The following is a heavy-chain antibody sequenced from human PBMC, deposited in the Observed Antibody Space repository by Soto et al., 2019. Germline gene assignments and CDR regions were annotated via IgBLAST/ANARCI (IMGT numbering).Heavy chain of an antibody. CDR2: IYHSGST. V-gene: IGHV4-38-2*01. D-gene: IGHD5-12*01. CDR1: GYSISSGYY. Sequence: SETLSLTCAVSGYSISSGYYWGWIRQPPGKGLEWIGSIYHSGSTYYNPSLKSRVTISVDTSKNQFSLKLSSVTAADTAVYYCARAPGDIVYYFDYWGQGTMVTVSS. J-gene: IGHJ4*02. CDR3: ARAPGDIVYYFDY.